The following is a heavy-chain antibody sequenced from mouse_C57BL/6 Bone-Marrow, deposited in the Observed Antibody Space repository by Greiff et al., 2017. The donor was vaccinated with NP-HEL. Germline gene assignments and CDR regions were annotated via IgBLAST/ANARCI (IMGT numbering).Heavy chain of an antibody. D-gene: IGHD3-3*01. Sequence: EVQLVESEGGLVQPGSSMKLSCTASGFTFSDYYMAWVRQVPEKGLEWVANINYDGSSTYYLDSLKSRFIISEDNAKNILYLQMSSLKSEDTATYYCARDRDYWYFDVWGTGTTVTVSS. CDR1: GFTFSDYY. J-gene: IGHJ1*03. CDR3: ARDRDYWYFDV. V-gene: IGHV5-16*01. CDR2: INYDGSST.